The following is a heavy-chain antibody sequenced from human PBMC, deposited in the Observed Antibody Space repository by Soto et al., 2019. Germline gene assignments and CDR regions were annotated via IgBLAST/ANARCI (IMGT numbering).Heavy chain of an antibody. J-gene: IGHJ6*02. CDR3: ARVQSVADGKIPYSSSWKYYYYGMDV. CDR1: GFTFSSYG. D-gene: IGHD6-13*01. Sequence: QVQLVESGGGVVQPGRSLRLSCAASGFTFSSYGMHWVRQAPGKGLEWVAVIWYDGSNKYYADSVKGRFTISRDNSKNTLYLQMNSLRAEDTAVYYCARVQSVADGKIPYSSSWKYYYYGMDVWGQGTTVTVSS. CDR2: IWYDGSNK. V-gene: IGHV3-33*01.